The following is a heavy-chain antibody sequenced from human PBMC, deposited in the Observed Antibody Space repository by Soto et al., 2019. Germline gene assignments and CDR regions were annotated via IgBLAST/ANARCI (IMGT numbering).Heavy chain of an antibody. CDR3: AKEIVAQAVFDY. D-gene: IGHD2-2*01. V-gene: IGHV3-23*01. Sequence: GVSLRLSCAAAGCTFSSYAMSWVRQAPGKGLEWVSAISGSGGSTYYADSVKGRSTISRDNSKNTLYLQMNSLRAEDTAVYYCAKEIVAQAVFDYWGQGILDTVSS. J-gene: IGHJ4*02. CDR2: ISGSGGST. CDR1: GCTFSSYA.